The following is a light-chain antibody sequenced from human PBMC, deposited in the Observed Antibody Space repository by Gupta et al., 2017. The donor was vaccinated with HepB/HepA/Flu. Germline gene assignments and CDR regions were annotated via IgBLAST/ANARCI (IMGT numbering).Light chain of an antibody. CDR3: LQYHYWWA. CDR1: QTVSSN. J-gene: IGKJ1*01. CDR2: GAS. V-gene: IGKV3-15*01. Sequence: EIVMTQSPATLSVSPGERATLSCRASQTVSSNLAWYQQKPGQAPRLLIYGASTRATGIPDRFRGSGSGTDFTLTISSLQSEDLAVYYCLQYHYWWAFGQGTKVEIK.